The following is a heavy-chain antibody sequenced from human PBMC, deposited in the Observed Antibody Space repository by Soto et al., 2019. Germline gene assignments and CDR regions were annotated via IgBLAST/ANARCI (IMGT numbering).Heavy chain of an antibody. V-gene: IGHV4-59*02. CDR1: GASVNDYY. CDR2: IHYTGSR. Sequence: PSETLSLTCTVSGASVNDYYWNWVRQPLGKGLEWIGFIHYTGSRIFNPSLQSRVTMSVDVSQNQFSLRLTSVTAADTAIYYCARGGHPAVKDFDIWGQGTTVTVSS. CDR3: ARGGHPAVKDFDI. J-gene: IGHJ3*02.